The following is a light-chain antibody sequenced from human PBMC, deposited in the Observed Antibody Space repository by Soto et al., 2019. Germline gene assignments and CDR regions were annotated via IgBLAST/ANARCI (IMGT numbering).Light chain of an antibody. J-gene: IGKJ1*01. V-gene: IGKV1-39*01. CDR2: AAS. CDR3: QQSYSTPWT. CDR1: QFIRNY. Sequence: DIQLTPSPASLTASVGDRVTITCRASQFIRNYLNWYQQSPGQAPSRLIYAASSLQSGVPSRFSGSGSGTDFTLTISSLQTEDLATYYGQQSYSTPWTFGQGTKVDVK.